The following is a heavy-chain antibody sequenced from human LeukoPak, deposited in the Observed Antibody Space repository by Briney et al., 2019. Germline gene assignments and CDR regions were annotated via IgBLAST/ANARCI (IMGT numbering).Heavy chain of an antibody. D-gene: IGHD6-19*01. CDR1: GYTFTSYY. CDR3: ARSSSGYSSGWGNFDY. V-gene: IGHV1-46*01. J-gene: IGHJ4*02. Sequence: ASVKVSCKASGYTFTSYYMHWVRQAPGQGLEWMGIINPSGGSTSYAQKFQGRVTMTRDTSTSTVYMELSSLRSEDTAVYYCARSSSGYSSGWGNFDYWGQGTLVTVSS. CDR2: INPSGGST.